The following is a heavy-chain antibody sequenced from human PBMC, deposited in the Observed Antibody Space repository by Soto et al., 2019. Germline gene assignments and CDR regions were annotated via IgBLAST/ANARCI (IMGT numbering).Heavy chain of an antibody. Sequence: KASETLSLTCTVSGGSVSSGSYYWSWIRQPPGKGLEWIGYIYYSGSTNYNPSLKSRVTISVETSKNQFSLKLSSVSAADTAVYYCARAPLRYCYETCGPEHFQHWGQGTLETVS. J-gene: IGHJ1*01. CDR2: IYYSGST. V-gene: IGHV4-61*01. D-gene: IGHD3-22*01. CDR1: GGSVSSGSYY. CDR3: ARAPLRYCYETCGPEHFQH.